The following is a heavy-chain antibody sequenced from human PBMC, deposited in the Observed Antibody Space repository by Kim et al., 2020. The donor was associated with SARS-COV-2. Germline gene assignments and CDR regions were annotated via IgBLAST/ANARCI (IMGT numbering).Heavy chain of an antibody. CDR2: INTNTGNP. CDR1: GYTFTSYA. D-gene: IGHD2-2*01. J-gene: IGHJ4*02. Sequence: ASVQVSCKASGYTFTSYAMNWVRQAPGQGLEWMGWINTNTGNPTYAQGFTGRFVFSLDTSVSTAYLQISSLKAEDTAVYYCAREGIVVVPAATGGLDYWGQGTLVTVSS. CDR3: AREGIVVVPAATGGLDY. V-gene: IGHV7-4-1*02.